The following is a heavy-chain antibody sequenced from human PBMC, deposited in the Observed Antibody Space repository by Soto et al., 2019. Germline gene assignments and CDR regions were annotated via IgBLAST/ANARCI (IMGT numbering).Heavy chain of an antibody. V-gene: IGHV4-31*03. CDR1: GGSISSGGYY. CDR2: IYYSGST. D-gene: IGHD4-17*01. Sequence: SETLSLTCTVSGGSISSGGYYWSWIRQHPGKGLEWIGYIYYSGSTYYNPSLKSRVTISVDTSKNQFSLKLSSVTAADTAVYYCARTTAVPNTLRSRYFFDYWGQGTLVTVSS. J-gene: IGHJ4*02. CDR3: ARTTAVPNTLRSRYFFDY.